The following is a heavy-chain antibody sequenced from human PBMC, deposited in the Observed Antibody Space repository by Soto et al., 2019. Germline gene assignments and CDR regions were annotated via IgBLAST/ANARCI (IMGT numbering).Heavy chain of an antibody. CDR3: VSQRTTVPTQAHFDY. CDR2: VYYSGRS. V-gene: IGHV4-39*01. D-gene: IGHD4-17*01. Sequence: SETLSLTCTVCGGSVTSSSYYWGWIRQSPGKGLEWIGSVYYSGRSYSKSSVKSRVTISVDTSKNRFSLSLNSVTASDTAVYFCVSQRTTVPTQAHFDYWGPGALVTVSS. J-gene: IGHJ4*02. CDR1: GGSVTSSSYY.